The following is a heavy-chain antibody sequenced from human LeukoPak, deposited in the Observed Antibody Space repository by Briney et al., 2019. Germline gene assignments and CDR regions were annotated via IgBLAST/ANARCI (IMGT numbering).Heavy chain of an antibody. J-gene: IGHJ3*01. CDR3: VVVVEPPDSDGFDV. D-gene: IGHD1-14*01. CDR2: INADGSTA. V-gene: IGHV3-74*01. CDR1: GFTCGNSW. Sequence: PGGSRRLYWAASGFTCGNSWAHWVRKTPGKGPVWVSLINADGSTATYADSVKGRFTISRDNARNTLSLQMNSLTIEDTAVYYCVVVVEPPDSDGFDVWGQGTMITVSS.